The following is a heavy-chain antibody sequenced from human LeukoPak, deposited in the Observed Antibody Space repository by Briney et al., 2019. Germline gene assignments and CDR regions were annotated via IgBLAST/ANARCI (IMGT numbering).Heavy chain of an antibody. CDR3: TTHYYGSFDY. CDR2: LKTNTGNP. CDR1: GYTFNKVV. D-gene: IGHD3-10*01. V-gene: IGHV7-4-1*02. Sequence: GASVRVSFTVSGYTFNKVVVNGVGQGRGQGGEWMGWLKTNTGNPRFTKGFTGGVVFSLETAVSTAYLEISSLRPEDTAIYFCTTHYYGSFDYWGQGPLVTVSS. J-gene: IGHJ4*02.